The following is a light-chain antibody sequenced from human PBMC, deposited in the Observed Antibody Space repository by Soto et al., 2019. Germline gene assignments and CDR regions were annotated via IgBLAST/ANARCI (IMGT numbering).Light chain of an antibody. CDR3: QQYSSSRT. CDR2: GGF. V-gene: IGKV3-20*01. Sequence: IVLTQSPGTLSLSPGERATLSCRASQSVSSNHLAWYQQKPGQAPRLLIYGGFSRATGIPVRFSGSGSETDFTLTITRLEPEDFAVYYCQQYSSSRTFGQGTKVDIK. CDR1: QSVSSNH. J-gene: IGKJ1*01.